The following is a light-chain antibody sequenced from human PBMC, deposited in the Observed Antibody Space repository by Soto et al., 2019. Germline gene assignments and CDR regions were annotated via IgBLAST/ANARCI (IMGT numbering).Light chain of an antibody. V-gene: IGKV3-20*01. J-gene: IGKJ3*01. Sequence: EIVLTQSPGTLSLSPGERATLFCRASQSVSSSYLAWYQQKPGQAPRLLIYGASSRATGIPDRFSGSGSGTDFTLTISRLEPEDFAVYYCQQYCSSQFTFGPGTKVDLK. CDR2: GAS. CDR1: QSVSSSY. CDR3: QQYCSSQFT.